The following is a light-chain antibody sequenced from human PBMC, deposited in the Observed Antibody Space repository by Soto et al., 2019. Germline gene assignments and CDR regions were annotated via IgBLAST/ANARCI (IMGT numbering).Light chain of an antibody. Sequence: EFVLTQSPGTLSLSPGERATLSCRAGQSVSSSYLAWYQQKPGQAPRILIYGASTRATGIPDRFSGSGSGTDFTLTISRLEPEDFALYYCQQYGSSPPLTFGGGTKVEIK. CDR1: QSVSSSY. CDR3: QQYGSSPPLT. J-gene: IGKJ4*01. CDR2: GAS. V-gene: IGKV3-20*01.